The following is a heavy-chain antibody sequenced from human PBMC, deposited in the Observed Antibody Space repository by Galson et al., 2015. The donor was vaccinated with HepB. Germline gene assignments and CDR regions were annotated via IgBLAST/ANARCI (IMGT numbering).Heavy chain of an antibody. CDR1: GYSFTSYW. Sequence: QSGAEVKKPGESLRISCKGSGYSFTSYWISWVRQMPGKGLEWMGRIDPSDSYTNYSPSFQGHVTISADKSISTAYLQWSSLKASDTAMYYCARHGRDGYKVEYYFDYWGQGTLVTVSS. CDR3: ARHGRDGYKVEYYFDY. CDR2: IDPSDSYT. D-gene: IGHD5-24*01. V-gene: IGHV5-10-1*01. J-gene: IGHJ4*02.